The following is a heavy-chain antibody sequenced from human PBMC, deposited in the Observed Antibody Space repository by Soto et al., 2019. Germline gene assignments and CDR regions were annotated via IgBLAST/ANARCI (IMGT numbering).Heavy chain of an antibody. CDR1: GDSISDYY. CDR3: ASSRAAYYYYGMDV. D-gene: IGHD6-13*01. V-gene: IGHV4-4*07. CDR2: IYTTGST. Sequence: PSETLSLTCTVSGDSISDYYWSWIRQPAGKGLEWIGRIYTTGSTDYNPSLKSRVTISIDMSKNQFSLKLSSVTAADTAVYYCASSRAAYYYYGMDVWGQGTTVTVSS. J-gene: IGHJ6*02.